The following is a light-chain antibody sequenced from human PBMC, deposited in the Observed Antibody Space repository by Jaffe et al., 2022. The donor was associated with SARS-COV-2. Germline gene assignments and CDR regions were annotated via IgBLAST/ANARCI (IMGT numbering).Light chain of an antibody. J-gene: IGLJ3*02. CDR1: YSDIGTYNL. Sequence: QSALTQPASVSGSPGQSITISCTGTYSDIGTYNLVSWYQQHPDNAPKLMIYGDNKRPSGVSDRFSVSKSGNTASLTISGLQAEDEADYYCCSYAGGSTLMFGGGTKVTVL. CDR2: GDN. V-gene: IGLV2-23*01. CDR3: CSYAGGSTLM.